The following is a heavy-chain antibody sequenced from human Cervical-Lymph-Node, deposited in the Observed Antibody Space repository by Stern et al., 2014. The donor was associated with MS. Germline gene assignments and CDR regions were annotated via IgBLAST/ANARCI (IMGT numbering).Heavy chain of an antibody. CDR1: GYSFTIYY. J-gene: IGHJ4*02. Sequence: EMQLAASGAEVKKPGESLKISCKLSGYSFTIYYIAWVRQMPGKGLEWMGVIYPYASDTTYSPSFQGQVTISADKSITTAYLQWSSLRASDTAMYYCARHVQGFDYWGQGTLVTVSS. CDR3: ARHVQGFDY. CDR2: IYPYASDT. V-gene: IGHV5-51*01.